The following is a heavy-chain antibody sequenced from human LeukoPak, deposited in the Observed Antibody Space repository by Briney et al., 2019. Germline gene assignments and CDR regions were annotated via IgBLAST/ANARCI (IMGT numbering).Heavy chain of an antibody. CDR2: IYYSGST. J-gene: IGHJ4*02. CDR3: ARARDDYVWGSYRYCDY. V-gene: IGHV4-59*12. D-gene: IGHD3-16*02. Sequence: PSETLSLTCTVSGGSISSYYWSWIRQPPGKGLEWIGYIYYSGSTNYNPSLKSRVTISVDASKNQFSLKLNSVTAADTAVYYCARARDDYVWGSYRYCDYWGQGTLVTVSS. CDR1: GGSISSYY.